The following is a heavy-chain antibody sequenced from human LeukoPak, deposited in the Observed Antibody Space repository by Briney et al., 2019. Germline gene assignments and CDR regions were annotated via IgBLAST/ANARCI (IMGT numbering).Heavy chain of an antibody. D-gene: IGHD1-26*01. CDR2: IYSGGGT. J-gene: IGHJ6*02. CDR1: GFTVSSNY. CDR3: AGSEVDYYYYGMDV. V-gene: IGHV3-53*01. Sequence: GGSLRLSCAASGFTVSSNYMSWVRQAPGKGLEWVSVIYSGGGTYYADSVKGRFTISRDNSKNTLYLQMNSLRAEDTAGYYCAGSEVDYYYYGMDVWGQGTTVTVSS.